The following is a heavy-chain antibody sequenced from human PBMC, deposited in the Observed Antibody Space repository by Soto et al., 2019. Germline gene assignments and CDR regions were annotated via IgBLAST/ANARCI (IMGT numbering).Heavy chain of an antibody. V-gene: IGHV3-23*01. CDR2: ISGSGDTS. D-gene: IGHD6-19*01. Sequence: PGGSLRLSCAASGFTFSNYAITWVRQAPGKGLEWVSIISGSGDTSYYADSVKGRFTISRDNSRNTLYLQMNSLRAGDSAKYYCAKGGTSGLYYFDDWGPGSLVTVSS. CDR3: AKGGTSGLYYFDD. J-gene: IGHJ4*02. CDR1: GFTFSNYA.